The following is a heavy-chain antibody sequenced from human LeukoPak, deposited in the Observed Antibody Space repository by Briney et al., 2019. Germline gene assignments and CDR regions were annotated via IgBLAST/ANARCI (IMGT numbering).Heavy chain of an antibody. D-gene: IGHD2-15*01. Sequence: PSETLSLTCAVYGGSFSRYYWSWIRQSPGKGLEWIGETYHSGSTNYNPSLKSRVAISLDTSKNQFSLKLSSVTAADTAVYYCARGRRIVVVVGATRTHRDYYMDVWGKGTTVTVSS. V-gene: IGHV4-34*01. CDR3: ARGRRIVVVVGATRTHRDYYMDV. CDR2: TYHSGST. CDR1: GGSFSRYY. J-gene: IGHJ6*03.